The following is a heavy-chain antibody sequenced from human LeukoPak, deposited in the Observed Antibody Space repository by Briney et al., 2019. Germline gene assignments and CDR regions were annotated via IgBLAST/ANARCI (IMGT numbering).Heavy chain of an antibody. CDR2: IKQDGSEK. J-gene: IGHJ5*02. CDR3: ARDWNHGGTSGSFDP. D-gene: IGHD3-10*01. V-gene: IGHV3-7*01. CDR1: GFTFSSYW. Sequence: GGSLRLSCAASGFTFSSYWMSWVRQAPGKGLEWVANIKQDGSEKYYVDSVKGRFTISRDNAKNSLYLQMNSLRAEDTAVYYCARDWNHGGTSGSFDPWGQGTLVTVSS.